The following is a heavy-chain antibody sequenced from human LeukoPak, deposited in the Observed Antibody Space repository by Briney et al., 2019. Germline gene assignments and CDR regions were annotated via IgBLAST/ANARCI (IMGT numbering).Heavy chain of an antibody. J-gene: IGHJ6*02. CDR1: GGSFSGYY. D-gene: IGHD6-19*01. CDR3: ARPNDSGWPLGVMDV. Sequence: SETLSLTCAVYGGSFSGYYWSWIRQPPGKGLEWIGEINHSGSTNYNPSLKSRVTISVDTSKNQFSLKLSSVTAADTAVYYCARPNDSGWPLGVMDVWGQGTTVTVSS. V-gene: IGHV4-34*01. CDR2: INHSGST.